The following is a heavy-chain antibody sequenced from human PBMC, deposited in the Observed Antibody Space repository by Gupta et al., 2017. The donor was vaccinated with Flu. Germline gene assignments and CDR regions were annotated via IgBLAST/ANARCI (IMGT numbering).Heavy chain of an antibody. CDR1: GYSFTIYW. D-gene: IGHD3-22*01. CDR2: IYPGDSDT. V-gene: IGHV5-51*03. Sequence: EVQLVQSGAEVKKPGESLKISGKGSGYSFTIYWIAWVRQMPGKGLEWMGIIYPGDSDTRYSPSFQGQVTISADKSISTAYLQWSSLKASDTAMYYCARLRDDSSGYYYGMDVWGQGTTVTVSS. J-gene: IGHJ6*02. CDR3: ARLRDDSSGYYYGMDV.